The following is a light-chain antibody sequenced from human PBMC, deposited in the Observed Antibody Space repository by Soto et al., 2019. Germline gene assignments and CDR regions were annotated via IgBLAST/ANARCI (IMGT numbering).Light chain of an antibody. Sequence: EIVLTQSPATLSLSPGEGATLSCRASQSVTNNYLAWYQQKPGQAPRLLIYGASGRAAGLPDRFSGSGSGTDFTLTITRLEPEDFAVYHCQQYGSSPPFTFGQGTKLELK. CDR1: QSVTNNY. CDR3: QQYGSSPPFT. CDR2: GAS. V-gene: IGKV3-20*01. J-gene: IGKJ2*01.